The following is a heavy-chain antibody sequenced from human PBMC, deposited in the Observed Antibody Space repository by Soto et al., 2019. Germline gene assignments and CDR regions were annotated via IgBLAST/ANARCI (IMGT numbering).Heavy chain of an antibody. Sequence: QVQLQESGPGLVKPSQTLSLTCTVSGGSISSGGYYWSWIRQHPGKGLEWIGYIYYSGSTYYNPSLKRRVTISVDTSQNLFSLKLSSVTAADTAVYYCARAGYSLAVAGTRVYWFDPWGQGTLVTVSS. CDR1: GGSISSGGYY. CDR2: IYYSGST. J-gene: IGHJ5*02. D-gene: IGHD6-19*01. CDR3: ARAGYSLAVAGTRVYWFDP. V-gene: IGHV4-31*03.